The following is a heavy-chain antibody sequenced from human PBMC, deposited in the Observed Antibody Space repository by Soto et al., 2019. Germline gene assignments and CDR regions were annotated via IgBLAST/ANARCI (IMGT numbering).Heavy chain of an antibody. D-gene: IGHD3-10*01. V-gene: IGHV3-30*18. CDR1: GFTFSSYG. Sequence: GGSLRLSCAASGFTFSSYGMHWVRQAPGKGLEWVAVISYDGSNKYYADSVKGRFTISRDNSKNTLYLQMNSLRAEDTAVYYCAKDGYYYGSGSYFPNYYYYYMDVWGKGTTVTVSS. CDR2: ISYDGSNK. CDR3: AKDGYYYGSGSYFPNYYYYYMDV. J-gene: IGHJ6*03.